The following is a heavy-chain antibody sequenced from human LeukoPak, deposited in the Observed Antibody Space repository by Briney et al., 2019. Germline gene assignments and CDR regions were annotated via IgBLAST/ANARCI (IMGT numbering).Heavy chain of an antibody. V-gene: IGHV4-4*09. CDR3: ARHGRRTGTGTVYYCYYYMDV. Sequence: SETLSLTCTVSGGSISSYYWSWIRQPPGKGLEWIGYIYTSGSTNYNPSLKSRVTISVDTSKNQFSLKLSSVTAADTAVYYCARHGRRTGTGTVYYCYYYMDVWGKGTTVTVSS. J-gene: IGHJ6*03. CDR1: GGSISSYY. D-gene: IGHD1-1*01. CDR2: IYTSGST.